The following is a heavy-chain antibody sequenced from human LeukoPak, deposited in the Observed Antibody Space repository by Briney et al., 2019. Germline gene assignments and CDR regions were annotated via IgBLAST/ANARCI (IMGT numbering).Heavy chain of an antibody. Sequence: GGSLRLSCAASGFTASSNYMSWVRQAPGKGLEWVSAISGSGGSTYYADSVKGRFTISRDNSKNTLYLQMNSLRAEDTAVYYCAKPEAGTLDYWGQGTLVTVSS. V-gene: IGHV3-23*01. CDR3: AKPEAGTLDY. D-gene: IGHD6-13*01. J-gene: IGHJ4*02. CDR2: ISGSGGST. CDR1: GFTASSNY.